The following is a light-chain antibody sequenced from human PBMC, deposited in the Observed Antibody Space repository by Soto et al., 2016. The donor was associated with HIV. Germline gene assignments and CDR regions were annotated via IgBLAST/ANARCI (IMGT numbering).Light chain of an antibody. CDR1: NIGTKS. J-gene: IGLJ2*01. Sequence: SYELAQSPSVSVAPGRAATITCGGNNIGTKSVHWYQQKPGQAPVLVVYDDSDRPSGIPERFSGSKSGNTATLTISGVEAGDEADYYCQVWDTSSGHYVRLGGGTKLTVL. V-gene: IGLV3-21*03. CDR2: DDS. CDR3: QVWDTSSGHYVR.